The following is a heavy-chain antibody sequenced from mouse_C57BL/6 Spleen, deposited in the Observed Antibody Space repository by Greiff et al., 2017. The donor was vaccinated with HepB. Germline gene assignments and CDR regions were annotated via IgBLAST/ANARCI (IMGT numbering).Heavy chain of an antibody. CDR2: IYPGDGDT. V-gene: IGHV1-82*01. CDR3: ARSGYYGSRGYFDV. J-gene: IGHJ1*03. D-gene: IGHD1-1*01. Sequence: QVHVKQSGPELVKPGASVKISCKASGYAFSSSWMNWVKQRPGKGLEWIGRIYPGDGDTNYNGKFKGKATLTADKSSSTAYMQLSSLTSEDSAVYFCARSGYYGSRGYFDVWGTGTTVTVSS. CDR1: GYAFSSSW.